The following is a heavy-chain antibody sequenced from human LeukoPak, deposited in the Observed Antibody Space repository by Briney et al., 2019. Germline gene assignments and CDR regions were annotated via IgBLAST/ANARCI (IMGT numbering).Heavy chain of an antibody. D-gene: IGHD1-26*01. CDR1: GFTFSSYW. J-gene: IGHJ4*02. CDR3: ARKGLLGGSYTFDY. V-gene: IGHV3-7*01. CDR2: IKQDGREK. Sequence: PRGSLRLSCAASGFTFSSYWMSWVRQAPGKGLEWGANIKQDGREKYYVDSVKGRFTISRDNAKNTLYLQMNSLRAEDTAVYYCARKGLLGGSYTFDYWGQGTLVTVSS.